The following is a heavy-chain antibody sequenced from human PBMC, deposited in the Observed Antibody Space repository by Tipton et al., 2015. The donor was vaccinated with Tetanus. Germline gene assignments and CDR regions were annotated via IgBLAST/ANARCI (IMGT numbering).Heavy chain of an antibody. Sequence: GSLRLSCTVSGGSISSNYWSWIRQPAGKGLEWIGRIYTSGSTNYNPSLKSRVTMSLDTSKNQFSLKLSSVTAADTAVYYCARVRRGATTDLDYWGQGTLVTVSS. CDR2: IYTSGST. V-gene: IGHV4-4*07. D-gene: IGHD5-12*01. J-gene: IGHJ4*02. CDR3: ARVRRGATTDLDY. CDR1: GGSISSNY.